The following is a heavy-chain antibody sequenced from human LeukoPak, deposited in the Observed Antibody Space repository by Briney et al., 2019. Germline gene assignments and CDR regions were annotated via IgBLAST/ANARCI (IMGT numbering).Heavy chain of an antibody. D-gene: IGHD2-2*01. CDR2: DRKQGNPFIT. Sequence: GGSMRLSCVGSGFSFSDHYMDWVRQAPGKGLEWVGRDRKQGNPFITQYAASVKGRFTISRDDSKKSLYLQMNGLNTEDTAVYYCVRGRVVGLSGDFDYWGQGTMVTVSS. CDR3: VRGRVVGLSGDFDY. V-gene: IGHV3-72*01. CDR1: GFSFSDHY. J-gene: IGHJ4*02.